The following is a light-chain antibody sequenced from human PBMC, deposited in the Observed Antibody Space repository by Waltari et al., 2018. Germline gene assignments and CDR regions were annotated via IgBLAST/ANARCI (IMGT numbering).Light chain of an antibody. CDR2: EVN. CDR1: SSDVGASAY. J-gene: IGLJ1*01. Sequence: QSALSQPPSASGSPGQSVTISCTGSSSDVGASAYVSWYQQRPGKAPKVLIYEVNKRPSGVPHRFSGSKSGATASLTVSWLQAEDEADYYCASYAGGDTPYVFGTGTTVTV. CDR3: ASYAGGDTPYV. V-gene: IGLV2-8*01.